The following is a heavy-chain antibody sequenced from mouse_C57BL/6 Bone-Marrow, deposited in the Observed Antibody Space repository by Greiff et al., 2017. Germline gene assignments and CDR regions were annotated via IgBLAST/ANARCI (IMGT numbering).Heavy chain of an antibody. Sequence: EVQRVESGGGLVQPGGSMKLSCVASGFTFSNYWMNWVRQSPEKGLEWVAQIRLKSDNYATHYAESVKGRFTISRDDSKSSVYLQMNNLRAEDTGIYYCTGLLGTPFAYWGQGTLVTVSA. CDR3: TGLLGTPFAY. CDR2: IRLKSDNYAT. V-gene: IGHV6-3*01. D-gene: IGHD2-14*01. J-gene: IGHJ3*01. CDR1: GFTFSNYW.